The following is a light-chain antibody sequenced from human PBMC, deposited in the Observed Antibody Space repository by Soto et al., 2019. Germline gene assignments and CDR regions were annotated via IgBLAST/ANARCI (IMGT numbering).Light chain of an antibody. J-gene: IGKJ1*01. CDR3: QQYNNWRPGT. CDR1: QSVSTK. CDR2: GAS. Sequence: EIVMTQSPATLSLSPGERVTLSCRTSQSVSTKLAWYEQRPGEAPRLLISGASTRATGVPARFSGSESGTEVTLTISSLQSEDLAGYYCQQYNNWRPGTFGQGTKVEIK. V-gene: IGKV3-15*01.